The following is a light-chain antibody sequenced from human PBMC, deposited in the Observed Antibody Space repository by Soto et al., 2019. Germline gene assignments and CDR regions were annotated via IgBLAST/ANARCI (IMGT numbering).Light chain of an antibody. V-gene: IGKV1-39*01. J-gene: IGKJ1*01. CDR2: AQS. Sequence: DIQMTQSPSSLSASVGDRVTITCRASQHISDYINWYQQKPGKAPKLLIYAQSNLQSGVPSRFTGSRSGTDFTLTISRLEPEDFAVYYCQQYGNSPQTFGQGTKVDIK. CDR3: QQYGNSPQT. CDR1: QHISDY.